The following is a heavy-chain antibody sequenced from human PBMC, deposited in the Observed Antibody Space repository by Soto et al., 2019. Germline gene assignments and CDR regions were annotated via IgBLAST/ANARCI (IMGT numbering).Heavy chain of an antibody. Sequence: QVHLQESGPGLVKPSGTLSLPSAVSSGSISSINWWSGSGKPPGKGLEWIGEIYHSGSTNYNPSLKSRVTISVDKSKNQFSLKLSSVTAADTAVYYCARDSGGAAGNWFDPWGQGTLVTVSS. CDR2: IYHSGST. J-gene: IGHJ5*02. CDR1: SGSISSINW. CDR3: ARDSGGAAGNWFDP. D-gene: IGHD2-21*01. V-gene: IGHV4-4*02.